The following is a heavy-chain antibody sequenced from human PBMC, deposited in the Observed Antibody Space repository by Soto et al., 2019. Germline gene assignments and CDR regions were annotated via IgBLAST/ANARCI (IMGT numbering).Heavy chain of an antibody. CDR3: ARSTTPNAFDI. D-gene: IGHD4-17*01. CDR2: IYYSGRN. CDR1: GGSVSSGSYY. Sequence: PSETLSLTCTVSGGSVSSGSYYWSWIRQPPGKGLEWIGYIYYSGRNNYNPSLKSRVTISVDTYKNQFSLKLSSVTAADTAVYYCARSTTPNAFDIWGQGTMVTVSS. J-gene: IGHJ3*02. V-gene: IGHV4-61*01.